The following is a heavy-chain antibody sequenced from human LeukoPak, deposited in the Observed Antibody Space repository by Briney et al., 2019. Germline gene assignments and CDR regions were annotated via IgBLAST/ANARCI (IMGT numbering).Heavy chain of an antibody. CDR2: ISSSSVYI. CDR3: ARDVGKAYFDY. V-gene: IGHV3-21*01. D-gene: IGHD2-15*01. Sequence: GGSLRLSCAASGFTFSSYGMKWVRQAPGKGLDWVSSISSSSVYIYYADSVKGRFTISRDNAKNSLYLQMASLRAEDTAVYYCARDVGKAYFDYWGQGTLVTVSS. CDR1: GFTFSSYG. J-gene: IGHJ4*02.